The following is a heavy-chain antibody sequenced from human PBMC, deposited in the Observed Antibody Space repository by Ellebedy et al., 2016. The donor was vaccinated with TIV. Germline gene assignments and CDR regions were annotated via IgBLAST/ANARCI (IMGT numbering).Heavy chain of an antibody. CDR2: IHAGGSK. V-gene: IGHV3-53*01. J-gene: IGHJ4*02. CDR1: GIAVTNSY. D-gene: IGHD3-16*01. Sequence: GGSLRLXCDVSGIAVTNSYMSWVRQAPGKGPQYVSVIHAGGSKHYADSVKGRFTISRDNSRNRLSLQMNSLRAEDTAVYYCVHGHYAGPWGWGQGTQVTVSS. CDR3: VHGHYAGPWG.